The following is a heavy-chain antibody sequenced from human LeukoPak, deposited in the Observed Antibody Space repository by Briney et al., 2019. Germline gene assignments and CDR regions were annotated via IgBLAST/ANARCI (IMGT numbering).Heavy chain of an antibody. V-gene: IGHV1-2*02. D-gene: IGHD3-9*01. CDR2: INPNSGGT. CDR3: AREPPYYDILTGYYSVLGY. CDR1: GYTFTGYY. J-gene: IGHJ4*02. Sequence: GASVKVSCKASGYTFTGYYMHWVRQAPGQGLEWMGWINPNSGGTNYAQKFQGRVTMTRDTSISTAYMELSRLRSDDTAVYYCAREPPYYDILTGYYSVLGYWGQGTLVTVSS.